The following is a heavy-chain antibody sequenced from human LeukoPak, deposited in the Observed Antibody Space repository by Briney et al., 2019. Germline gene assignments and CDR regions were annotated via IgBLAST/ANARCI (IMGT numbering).Heavy chain of an antibody. D-gene: IGHD4-17*01. CDR1: GGSLSGSY. CDR3: ARGIESYGDYGY. Sequence: SEALSLTCTVSGGSLSGSYWSWIRQPPGKGLEWIAYMYNSGSTNYNPSPKTRVPISIDKSKNQFSLKLSSLTAADAAIYYCARGIESYGDYGYWGQGILVTVSS. V-gene: IGHV4-59*01. J-gene: IGHJ4*02. CDR2: MYNSGST.